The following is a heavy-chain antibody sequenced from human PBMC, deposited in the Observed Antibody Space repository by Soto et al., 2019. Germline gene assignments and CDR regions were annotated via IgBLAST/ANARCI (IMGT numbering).Heavy chain of an antibody. D-gene: IGHD3-10*01. Sequence: GGSLRLSCAASGFTFSSYSMNWVRQAPGKGLEWVSSISSSSSYIYYADSVKGRFTISRDNAKNSLYLQMNSLRAEDTAVYYCARESVPNLGFEDYYYYGMDVWGQGTTVTVSS. CDR1: GFTFSSYS. CDR2: ISSSSSYI. J-gene: IGHJ6*02. CDR3: ARESVPNLGFEDYYYYGMDV. V-gene: IGHV3-21*01.